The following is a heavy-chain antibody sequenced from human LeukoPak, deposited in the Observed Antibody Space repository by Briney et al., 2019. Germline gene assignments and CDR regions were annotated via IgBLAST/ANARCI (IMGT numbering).Heavy chain of an antibody. V-gene: IGHV3-21*01. D-gene: IGHD3-22*01. CDR2: ISSSSSYI. CDR1: GFTFSSYS. CDR3: ARDLTYYYDSSPYSYYGMDV. Sequence: PGGSLRLSCAASGFTFSSYSMNWVRQAPGKGLEWVSSISSSSSYIYYADSVKGRFTISRDNAKNSLYLQMNRLRAEDTAVYYCARDLTYYYDSSPYSYYGMDVWGQGTTVTVSS. J-gene: IGHJ6*02.